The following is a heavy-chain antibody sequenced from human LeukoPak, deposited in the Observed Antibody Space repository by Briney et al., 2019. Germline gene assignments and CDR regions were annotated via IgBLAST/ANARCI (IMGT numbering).Heavy chain of an antibody. CDR3: ARDPRDYYDSSGPFFDY. CDR2: ISAYNGNT. Sequence: ASVKVSCKASGYTFTSYGISWVRQAPGQGLEWMGWISAYNGNTNYAQKLQGGVTMTTDTSTSTAYLELRSLRSDVTAVYYCARDPRDYYDSSGPFFDYWGQGTLVTVSS. CDR1: GYTFTSYG. J-gene: IGHJ4*02. D-gene: IGHD3-22*01. V-gene: IGHV1-18*01.